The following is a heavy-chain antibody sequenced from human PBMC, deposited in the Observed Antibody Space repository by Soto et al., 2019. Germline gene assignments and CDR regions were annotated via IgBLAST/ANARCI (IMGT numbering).Heavy chain of an antibody. CDR2: ISYDGSNK. Sequence: QVQLVESGGGVVQPGRSLRLSCAASGFTFSSYAMHWVRQAPGKGLEWVAVISYDGSNKYYADSVKGRFTISRDNSKNTLYLQMNSLRAEDTAVYYCARVGIAAAGYYFDYWGQGTLVTVSS. J-gene: IGHJ4*02. CDR3: ARVGIAAAGYYFDY. D-gene: IGHD6-13*01. V-gene: IGHV3-30-3*01. CDR1: GFTFSSYA.